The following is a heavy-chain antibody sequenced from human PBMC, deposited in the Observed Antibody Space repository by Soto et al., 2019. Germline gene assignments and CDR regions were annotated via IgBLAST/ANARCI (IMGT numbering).Heavy chain of an antibody. CDR1: GYTFTSYA. D-gene: IGHD6-6*01. V-gene: IGHV1-3*01. Sequence: ASVKVSCKASGYTFTSYAMHWVRQAPGQRLEWMGWINAGNGNTEYSQKFQGRVTITRDTSASTAYMELSSLRSEDTAVYYCARGGSIAARRNFDYWGQGTLVTVSS. J-gene: IGHJ4*02. CDR3: ARGGSIAARRNFDY. CDR2: INAGNGNT.